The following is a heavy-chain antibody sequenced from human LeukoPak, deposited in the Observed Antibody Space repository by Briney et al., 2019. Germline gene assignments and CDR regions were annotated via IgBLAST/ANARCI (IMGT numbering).Heavy chain of an antibody. CDR2: ISVSGGNT. D-gene: IGHD2-2*01. CDR1: GFTFSSYA. Sequence: GGSLRLSCAASGFTFSSYAMSWVRQAPGKGLEWVSGISVSGGNTYYADSVKGRFTISRDNSKKTLYLQMNSLRAEDTAVYYCAKENVEAIVVEWGQGTLVTVSS. J-gene: IGHJ4*02. V-gene: IGHV3-23*01. CDR3: AKENVEAIVVE.